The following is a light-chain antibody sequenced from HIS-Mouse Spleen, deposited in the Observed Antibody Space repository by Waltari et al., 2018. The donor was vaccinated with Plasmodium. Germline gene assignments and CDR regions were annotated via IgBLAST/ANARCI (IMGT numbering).Light chain of an antibody. J-gene: IGLJ3*02. CDR3: YSTDSSGNHRV. Sequence: SYELTQPPSVSVSPGQTARITCSGDALPKKYAYWYQQKSGQAPVLGIYADSKRPSGIPGRFSGSSSGTMATLTISGAQVEDEADYYCYSTDSSGNHRVFGGGTKLTVL. V-gene: IGLV3-10*01. CDR1: ALPKKY. CDR2: ADS.